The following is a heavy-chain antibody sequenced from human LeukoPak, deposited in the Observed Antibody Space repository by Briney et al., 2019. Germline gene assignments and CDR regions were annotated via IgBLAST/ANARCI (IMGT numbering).Heavy chain of an antibody. CDR1: GFTFSDYY. CDR3: ARVLSGRGSLYSYYYYMDV. CDR2: ISSSGSTI. Sequence: GGSLRLSCAASGFTFSDYYMSWIRQAPGKGLEWVSYISSSGSTIYYADSVKGRFTISRDNAKNSLYLLMNSLRAEDTAVYYCARVLSGRGSLYSYYYYMDVWGKGTTVTISS. V-gene: IGHV3-11*01. J-gene: IGHJ6*03. D-gene: IGHD3-10*01.